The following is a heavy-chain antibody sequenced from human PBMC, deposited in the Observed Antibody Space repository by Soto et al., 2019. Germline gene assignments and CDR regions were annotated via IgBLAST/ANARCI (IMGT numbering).Heavy chain of an antibody. CDR3: ARGGERRWYYGMDV. D-gene: IGHD1-1*01. V-gene: IGHV3-13*01. CDR2: IGTAGDT. Sequence: GGSLRLSCAASGFTFSSYDMHWVRQATGKGLEWVSAIGTAGDTYYPGSVKGRFTISRENAKNSLYLQMNSLRAGDTAVYYCARGGERRWYYGMDVWGQGTTVTVSS. CDR1: GFTFSSYD. J-gene: IGHJ6*02.